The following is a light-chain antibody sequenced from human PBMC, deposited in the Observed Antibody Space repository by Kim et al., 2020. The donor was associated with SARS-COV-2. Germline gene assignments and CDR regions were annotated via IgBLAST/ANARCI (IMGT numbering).Light chain of an antibody. Sequence: QSALTQPASVSGSPGQSVTITCTGTSSNIGSYDLVSWYQQYPGKAPKVLIYANSKRSSGISDRFSGSRSGSTASLTISGLHTEDEADYYCCAFAGGDTWVFAGGTQLTVL. V-gene: IGLV2-23*01. CDR1: SSNIGSYDL. J-gene: IGLJ3*02. CDR2: ANS. CDR3: CAFAGGDTWV.